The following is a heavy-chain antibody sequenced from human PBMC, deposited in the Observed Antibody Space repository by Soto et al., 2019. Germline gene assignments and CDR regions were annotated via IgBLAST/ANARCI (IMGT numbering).Heavy chain of an antibody. CDR2: IYKSATT. V-gene: IGHV4-30-4*01. CDR1: GDSISTVDYF. D-gene: IGHD2-15*01. J-gene: IGHJ5*01. CDR3: ARGRYCLTGRCFPNWFDS. Sequence: SETLSLTCSVSGDSISTVDYFWAWIRQPPGQALEYIGYIYKSATTYYNPSFEGRVAISLDTSKSHFSLNVTSVTAADTAVYFCARGRYCLTGRCFPNWFDSWGQGTLVTVS.